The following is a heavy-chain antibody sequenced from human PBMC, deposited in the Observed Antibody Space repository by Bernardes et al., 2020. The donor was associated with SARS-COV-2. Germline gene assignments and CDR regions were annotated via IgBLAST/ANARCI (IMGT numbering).Heavy chain of an antibody. J-gene: IGHJ4*02. CDR2: VSDDGGST. D-gene: IGHD2-2*01. V-gene: IGHV3-64D*06. CDR3: VKGLYCSSVTCRTGFDY. CDR1: GFSFSKYA. Sequence: RRLSCSASGFSFSKYAMHWVRQAPGKGLEYVSVVSDDGGSTYYADSLKGRFTISRDNSKNMLYLQMSSLRAEDTAVYYCVKGLYCSSVTCRTGFDYWGQGTLVTVSS.